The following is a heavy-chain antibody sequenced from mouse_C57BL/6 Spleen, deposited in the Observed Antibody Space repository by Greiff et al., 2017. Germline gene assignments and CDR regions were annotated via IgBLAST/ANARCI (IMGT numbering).Heavy chain of an antibody. CDR1: GFNIKDDY. V-gene: IGHV14-4*01. CDR2: IDPENGYT. Sequence: EVQLQQSGAELVRPGASVKLSCTASGFNIKDDYMHWVKQRPEQGLEWIGWIDPENGYTEYASKFQGKATITADTSSNTAYLQLSSLTSEDTAVYYCTNQGTCRLIDYWGQGTTLTVSS. J-gene: IGHJ2*01. D-gene: IGHD3-2*02. CDR3: TNQGTCRLIDY.